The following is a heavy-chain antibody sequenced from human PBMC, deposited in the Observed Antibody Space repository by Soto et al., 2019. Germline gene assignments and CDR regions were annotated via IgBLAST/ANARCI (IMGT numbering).Heavy chain of an antibody. CDR3: ARTPLYYYYYYMDV. J-gene: IGHJ6*03. Sequence: SETLSLTCAVYGGSFSGYYWSWIRQPPGKGLEWIGEINHSGSTNYNPSLKSRVTISVDTSKNQFSLKLSSVTAADTAVYYCARTPLYYYYYYMDVWGKGTSVTVS. V-gene: IGHV4-34*01. CDR1: GGSFSGYY. CDR2: INHSGST.